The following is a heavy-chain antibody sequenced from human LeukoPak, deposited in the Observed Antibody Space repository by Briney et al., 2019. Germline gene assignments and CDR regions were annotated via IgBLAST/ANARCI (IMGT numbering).Heavy chain of an antibody. CDR3: ARDRPGGSSLDY. V-gene: IGHV4-59*01. CDR1: GGSISSYY. J-gene: IGHJ4*02. Sequence: PSETLSLTCTVSGGSISSYYWSWIRQPPGKGLEWIGYIYSSRSTNYNPSLKSRVTISIDTSKNQFSLKVNSVTAADTAVYYCARDRPGGSSLDYWGQGTLVTVSS. D-gene: IGHD6-13*01. CDR2: IYSSRST.